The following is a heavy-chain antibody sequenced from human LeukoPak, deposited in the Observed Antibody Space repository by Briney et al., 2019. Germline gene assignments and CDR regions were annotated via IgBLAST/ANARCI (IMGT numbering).Heavy chain of an antibody. V-gene: IGHV5-51*01. CDR2: IYPGDSDT. Sequence: GESLKISCKGSGYSFTSYWIGWVRQMPGKGLEWMGIIYPGDSDTRYSPSFQGQVTISAGKSISTAYLQWSSLKASDTAMYYCARSSSPTTPVYYFDYWGQGTLVTVSS. D-gene: IGHD1-1*01. J-gene: IGHJ4*02. CDR3: ARSSSPTTPVYYFDY. CDR1: GYSFTSYW.